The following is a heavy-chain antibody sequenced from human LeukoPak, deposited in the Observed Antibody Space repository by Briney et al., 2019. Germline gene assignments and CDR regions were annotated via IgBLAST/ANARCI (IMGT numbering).Heavy chain of an antibody. Sequence: ASVKVSCKASGGTFSSYAISWVRQAPGQGFEWMGGIIPIFGTANYAQKFQGRVTITTDESTSTAYMELSSLRSEDTAVYYCATPSSGSYYFDYWGQGTLVTVSS. D-gene: IGHD6-19*01. J-gene: IGHJ4*02. V-gene: IGHV1-69*05. CDR2: IIPIFGTA. CDR3: ATPSSGSYYFDY. CDR1: GGTFSSYA.